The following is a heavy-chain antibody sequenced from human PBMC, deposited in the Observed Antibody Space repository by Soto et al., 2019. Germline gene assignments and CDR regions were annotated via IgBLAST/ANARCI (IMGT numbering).Heavy chain of an antibody. V-gene: IGHV3-30*18. CDR3: AKDFRRSSYAFDI. CDR2: ISYDGSNK. J-gene: IGHJ3*02. CDR1: GFTFSSYG. D-gene: IGHD6-6*01. Sequence: GGSLRLSCAASGFTFSSYGMHWVRQAPGKGLEWVAVISYDGSNKYYADSVKDRFTISRDNSKNTLYLQMNSLRAEDTAVYYCAKDFRRSSYAFDIWGQGTMVTVSS.